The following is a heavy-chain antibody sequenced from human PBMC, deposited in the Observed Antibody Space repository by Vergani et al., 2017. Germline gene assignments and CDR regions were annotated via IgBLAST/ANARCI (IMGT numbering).Heavy chain of an antibody. Sequence: QLQLQESGPGLVKPSQTLSLTCTVSGGSISSGGYYWSWIRQHPGKGLEWIGYIYYSGSTYYNPSLKSRVTISVDTSKNKSSLKLSSVTAADTAVYYCARDKADGDYRLADYWGQGTLVTVSS. J-gene: IGHJ4*02. CDR3: ARDKADGDYRLADY. D-gene: IGHD4-17*01. CDR2: IYYSGST. CDR1: GGSISSGGYY. V-gene: IGHV4-31*03.